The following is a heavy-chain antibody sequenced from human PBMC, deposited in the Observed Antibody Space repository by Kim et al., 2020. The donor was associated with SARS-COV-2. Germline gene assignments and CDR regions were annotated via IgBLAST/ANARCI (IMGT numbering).Heavy chain of an antibody. Sequence: GGSLRLSCAASGFTFSSYSMNWVRQAPGKGLEWVSYISSSSSTIYYADSVKGRFTISRDNAKNSLYLQMNSLRDEDTAVYYCARVRPYGSSSWVGVFYYYYYMDVWGKGTTVTVSS. V-gene: IGHV3-48*02. CDR3: ARVRPYGSSSWVGVFYYYYYMDV. D-gene: IGHD6-13*01. CDR2: ISSSSSTI. CDR1: GFTFSSYS. J-gene: IGHJ6*03.